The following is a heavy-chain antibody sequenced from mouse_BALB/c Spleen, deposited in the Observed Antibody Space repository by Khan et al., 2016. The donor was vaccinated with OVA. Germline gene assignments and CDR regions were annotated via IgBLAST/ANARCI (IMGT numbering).Heavy chain of an antibody. CDR3: ARTARIKY. J-gene: IGHJ2*01. D-gene: IGHD1-2*01. V-gene: IGHV3-2*02. CDR2: ISYSGST. CDR1: GYSITSGYG. Sequence: VQLQQSGPGLVKPSQSLSLTCTVTGYSITSGYGWNWIRQFPGNKLEWMGYISYSGSTNYNPSLKSRITITRDTSKNQFFLQLNSVTTEDTATYYCARTARIKYWGQGTTRTVSS.